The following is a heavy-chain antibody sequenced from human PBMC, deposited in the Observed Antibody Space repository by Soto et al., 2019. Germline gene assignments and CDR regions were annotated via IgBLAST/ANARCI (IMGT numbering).Heavy chain of an antibody. J-gene: IGHJ4*02. CDR2: IYHSGST. CDR1: GYSISSGYY. D-gene: IGHD2-8*01. CDR3: AREKIVLMVYATFDY. Sequence: SETLSLTCAVSGYSISSGYYWGWIRQPPGKGLEWIGSIYHSGSTYYNPSLKSRVTISVDTSKNQFSLKLSSVTAADTAVYYCAREKIVLMVYATFDYWGQGTLVTVSS. V-gene: IGHV4-38-2*02.